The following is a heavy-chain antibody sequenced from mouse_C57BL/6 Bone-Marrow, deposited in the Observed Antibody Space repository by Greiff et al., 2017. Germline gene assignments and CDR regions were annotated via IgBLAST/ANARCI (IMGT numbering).Heavy chain of an antibody. J-gene: IGHJ2*01. CDR2: ISYDGSN. CDR1: GYSITSGYY. D-gene: IGHD2-2*01. Sequence: EVKVEESGPGLVKPSQSLSLTCSVTGYSITSGYYWNWIRQFPGNKLEWMGYISYDGSNNYKPSLKNRISITRDTSKNKFFLKLNYVTTEDTATYYCAKLWLRRGLDYWGQGTTLTVSS. V-gene: IGHV3-6*01. CDR3: AKLWLRRGLDY.